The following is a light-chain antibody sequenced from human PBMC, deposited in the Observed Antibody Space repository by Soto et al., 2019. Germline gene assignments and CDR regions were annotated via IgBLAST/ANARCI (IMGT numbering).Light chain of an antibody. CDR3: MQHLQAWT. CDR2: LGS. CDR1: QSLLHSNGYNY. V-gene: IGKV2-28*01. Sequence: DIVMTQSPLSLPVTPGEPASISCRSSQSLLHSNGYNYLDWYLQKPGQSPQLLIYLGSNRASGVPDRFSGSGSGTDFTPKISSVEAEDVGVYYCMQHLQAWTFGPGTKVDIX. J-gene: IGKJ1*01.